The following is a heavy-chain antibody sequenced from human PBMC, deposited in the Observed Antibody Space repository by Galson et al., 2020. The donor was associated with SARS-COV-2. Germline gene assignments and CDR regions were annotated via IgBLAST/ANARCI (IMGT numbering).Heavy chain of an antibody. Sequence: GESLKISCAASGFIFSSYAMSWVRQAPGKGLEWVADISGNGHSTYYADAVKGRFTISRDNAKKTLYLQMNSLRAEDTAVYYCAKDVGLPEGYWGQGALVTVSS. CDR3: AKDVGLPEGY. V-gene: IGHV3-23*01. CDR2: ISGNGHST. J-gene: IGHJ4*02. CDR1: GFIFSSYA.